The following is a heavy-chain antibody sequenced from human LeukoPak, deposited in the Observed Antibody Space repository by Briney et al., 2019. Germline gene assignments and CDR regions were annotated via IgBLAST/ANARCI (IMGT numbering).Heavy chain of an antibody. CDR2: IYYSGST. CDR3: ARQRIHWFDP. V-gene: IGHV4-59*08. J-gene: IGHJ5*02. Sequence: SETLSLTCTVSGGSISSYYWSWIRQPPGKGLEWIGYIYYSGSTNYNPSLKSRVTISVDTSKNQFSLKLSPVTAADTAVYYCARQRIHWFDPWGQGTLVTVSS. CDR1: GGSISSYY.